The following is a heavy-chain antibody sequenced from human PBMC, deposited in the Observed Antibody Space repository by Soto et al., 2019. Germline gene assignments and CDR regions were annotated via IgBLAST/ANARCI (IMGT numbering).Heavy chain of an antibody. Sequence: QVQLVQSGAEVKKPGSSVKVSCKASGGTFSSYAISWVRQAPGQGLEWMGGIIPIFGTANYAQKFQGRVTITADKSTSTAYMELSSLRSEDTAVYYCASEPAAGFFRYYYGMDIWGQGTTVTVSS. CDR1: GGTFSSYA. V-gene: IGHV1-69*06. J-gene: IGHJ6*02. CDR2: IIPIFGTA. D-gene: IGHD6-13*01. CDR3: ASEPAAGFFRYYYGMDI.